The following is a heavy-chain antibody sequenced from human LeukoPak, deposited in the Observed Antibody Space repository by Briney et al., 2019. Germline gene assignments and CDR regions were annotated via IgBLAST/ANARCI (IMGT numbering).Heavy chain of an antibody. CDR2: IYSSGST. J-gene: IGHJ6*03. Sequence: SETLSLTCTVSGASINSYYWSWIRQPPGKGLEWIGYIYSSGSTNYNPSLKSRVTISVDTSKNQFSLKLTSMTAADTAVYYCAREGIGIAAAGSVYMDVWGKGTTVTVSS. CDR3: AREGIGIAAAGSVYMDV. CDR1: GASINSYY. D-gene: IGHD6-13*01. V-gene: IGHV4-59*12.